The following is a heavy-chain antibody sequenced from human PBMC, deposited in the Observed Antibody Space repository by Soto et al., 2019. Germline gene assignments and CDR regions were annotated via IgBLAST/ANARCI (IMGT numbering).Heavy chain of an antibody. J-gene: IGHJ3*02. CDR3: ARDSFSPFDAFAI. V-gene: IGHV1-18*03. CDR2: ISAYNGNT. Sequence: ATGKVSWKASGYTFTSYGISWGGKASVQALEWMGWISAYNGNTNYAQTLQGRVTMTTDTSTSTAYMELRSLRSDDMAVFYFARDSFSPFDAFAIWGHWTMVTVSS. CDR1: GYTFTSYG.